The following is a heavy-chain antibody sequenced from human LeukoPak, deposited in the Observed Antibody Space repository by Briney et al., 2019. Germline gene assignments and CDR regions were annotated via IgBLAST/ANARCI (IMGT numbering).Heavy chain of an antibody. J-gene: IGHJ4*02. Sequence: SVKVSCKATGGTFSSYTFTWVRQAPGQGLEWMGRIIPILAIADYAQKFQGRVTITADRSTSTAYMELGRLRTEDTAVYYCARARPFYYDSSGYYYDLGYWGQGTLVTVSS. CDR1: GGTFSSYT. D-gene: IGHD3-22*01. CDR2: IIPILAIA. V-gene: IGHV1-69*02. CDR3: ARARPFYYDSSGYYYDLGY.